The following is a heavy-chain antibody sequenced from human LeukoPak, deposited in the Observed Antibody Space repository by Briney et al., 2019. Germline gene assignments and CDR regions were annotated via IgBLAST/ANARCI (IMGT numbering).Heavy chain of an antibody. CDR2: SNYSGST. CDR1: GASIRSYY. Sequence: SETLSLTCTVSGASIRSYYCNWLRHPPGKGQEWVGYSNYSGSTNFNPSLKSRATISMDMSKHHFSLKLSSVTAADTAVYYCARDTRSYDSSGYYFFDFWGQGTLVTVSS. V-gene: IGHV4-59*01. D-gene: IGHD3-22*01. J-gene: IGHJ4*02. CDR3: ARDTRSYDSSGYYFFDF.